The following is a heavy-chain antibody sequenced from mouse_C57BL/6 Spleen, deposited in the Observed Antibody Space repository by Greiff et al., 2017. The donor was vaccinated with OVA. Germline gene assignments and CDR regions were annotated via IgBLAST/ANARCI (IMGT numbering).Heavy chain of an antibody. J-gene: IGHJ4*01. V-gene: IGHV1-82*01. Sequence: VQLQESGPELVKPGASVKISCKASGYAFSSSWMNWVKQRPGKGLEWIGRIYPGDGDTTYNGKFKGKATLTADKSSSTAYMQLSSLTSEDSAVYFCANAEDAMDYWGQGTSVTVSS. CDR2: IYPGDGDT. CDR1: GYAFSSSW. CDR3: ANAEDAMDY.